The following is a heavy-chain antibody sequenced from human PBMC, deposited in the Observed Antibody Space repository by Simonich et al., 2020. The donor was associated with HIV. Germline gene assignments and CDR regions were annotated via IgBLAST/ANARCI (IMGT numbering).Heavy chain of an antibody. D-gene: IGHD2-2*01. Sequence: EVQLVESGGGLVKPGGSLRLSCAASGFTFSSYSMNWVRQAPGKGLEWVSSISSSSSDIYYADSVKGRFTISRDNAKNSLNLQMNSLRAEDTAVYYCARDGMKGSSTSCSDYWGQGTLVTVSS. CDR3: ARDGMKGSSTSCSDY. CDR1: GFTFSSYS. V-gene: IGHV3-21*01. J-gene: IGHJ4*02. CDR2: ISSSSSDI.